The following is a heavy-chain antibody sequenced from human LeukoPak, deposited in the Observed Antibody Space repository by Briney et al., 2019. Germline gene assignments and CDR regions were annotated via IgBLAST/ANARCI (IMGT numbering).Heavy chain of an antibody. CDR3: ARDIVVVVAATFFDY. D-gene: IGHD2-15*01. V-gene: IGHV4-39*07. CDR2: INFSGTT. CDR1: GGSISSSRFF. Sequence: SETLSLTCTVSGGSISSSRFFWAWIRQPPGKGLEWIGNINFSGTTYYNPSLKSRVTLSVDPSKNQFSLRLSSVTAADTAVYYCARDIVVVVAATFFDYWGQGTLVTVSS. J-gene: IGHJ4*02.